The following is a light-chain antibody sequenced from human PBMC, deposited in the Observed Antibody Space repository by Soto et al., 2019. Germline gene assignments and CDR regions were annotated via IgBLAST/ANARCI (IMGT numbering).Light chain of an antibody. CDR3: QTYDNSLNVVV. J-gene: IGLJ2*01. Sequence: QAVVTQPPSVSGAPGQRVTIPCTGSSSNIGAGYHVSWYQQFPGTALKLIIYNDNNRLSVVPDRLSASKSGTSASLAITGLQAEDEADYYCQTYDNSLNVVVFGGGTKLTV. V-gene: IGLV1-40*01. CDR1: SSNIGAGYH. CDR2: NDN.